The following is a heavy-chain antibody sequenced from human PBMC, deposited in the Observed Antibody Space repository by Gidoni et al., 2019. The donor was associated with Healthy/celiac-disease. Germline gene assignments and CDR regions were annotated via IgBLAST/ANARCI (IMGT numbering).Heavy chain of an antibody. V-gene: IGHV3-30-3*01. J-gene: IGHJ6*02. CDR1: GFTFSSYA. Sequence: QVQLVESGGGVVQPGRSLRLSCAASGFTFSSYAMPWVRQAPGKGLEWVAVISYDGSNKYYADSVKGRFTISRDNSKNTLYLQMNSLRAEDTAVYYCAREYYYDSSGYYYYYYYGMDVWGQGTTVTVSS. CDR3: AREYYYDSSGYYYYYYYGMDV. D-gene: IGHD3-22*01. CDR2: ISYDGSNK.